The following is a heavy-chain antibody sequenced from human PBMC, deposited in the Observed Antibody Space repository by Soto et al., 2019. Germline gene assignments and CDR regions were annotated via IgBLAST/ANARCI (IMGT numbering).Heavy chain of an antibody. CDR2: ISYSGNT. V-gene: IGHV4-31*03. CDR1: GGSISSGAYY. Sequence: SETLSLTCTVSGGSISSGAYYWSWIRQHPGKGLDWIGYISYSGNTYYNPSLKSRVTISLDTSKNQFSLELSSVTAADTAMYYCARDGSRGYGDYDYWGQGTLVTVSS. D-gene: IGHD5-12*01. J-gene: IGHJ4*02. CDR3: ARDGSRGYGDYDY.